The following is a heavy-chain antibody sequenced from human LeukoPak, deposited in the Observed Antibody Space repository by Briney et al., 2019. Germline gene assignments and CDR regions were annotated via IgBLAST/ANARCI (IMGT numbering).Heavy chain of an antibody. CDR3: AKVFFFGVDIAPWYFDY. CDR1: GFTFSSYA. J-gene: IGHJ4*02. CDR2: ISGSGGST. Sequence: GGSLRLSCAASGFTFSSYAMSWVRQAPGKGLEWVSAISGSGGSTYYADSVKGRFTISRDNSKNTLYLQMNSLRAEDTAVYYCAKVFFFGVDIAPWYFDYWGQGTLVTVSS. D-gene: IGHD3-3*01. V-gene: IGHV3-23*01.